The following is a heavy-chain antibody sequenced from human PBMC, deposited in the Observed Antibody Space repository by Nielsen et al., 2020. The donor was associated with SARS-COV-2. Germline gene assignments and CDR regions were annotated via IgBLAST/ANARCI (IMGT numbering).Heavy chain of an antibody. CDR2: MSYDGNNK. Sequence: GGSLRLSCAASGFTFSNYAMHWVRQAPGKGLEWLAVMSYDGNNKYYADSVKGRFTISRDNSVNTLDLQLNSLRAEDTAIYYCARIASGDWIYYFDSWGQGTLVTVSS. V-gene: IGHV3-30*04. J-gene: IGHJ4*02. CDR1: GFTFSNYA. D-gene: IGHD3-9*01. CDR3: ARIASGDWIYYFDS.